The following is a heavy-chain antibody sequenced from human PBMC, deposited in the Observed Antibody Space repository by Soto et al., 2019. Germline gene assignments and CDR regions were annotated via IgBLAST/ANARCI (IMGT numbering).Heavy chain of an antibody. Sequence: GASVKVSCKASGYTFTSYGISWVRQAPGQGLEWMGWISAYNGNTNYAQKLQGRVTMTTDTSTSTACMELRSLRSDDTAVYYCARDQERWGAWFDPWGQGTLVTVSS. V-gene: IGHV1-18*01. CDR3: ARDQERWGAWFDP. CDR1: GYTFTSYG. D-gene: IGHD3-16*01. J-gene: IGHJ5*02. CDR2: ISAYNGNT.